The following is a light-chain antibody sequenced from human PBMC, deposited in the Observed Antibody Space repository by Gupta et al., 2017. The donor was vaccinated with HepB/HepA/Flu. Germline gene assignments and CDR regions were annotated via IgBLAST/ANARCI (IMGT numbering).Light chain of an antibody. CDR2: GNS. CDR1: SSDIGAGYD. CDR3: QSYDNSLSGFYV. J-gene: IGLJ1*01. Sequence: QSVLTQPPSVSGAPGQRVTISCPGSSSDIGAGYDVHWYQQLPGTAPKLLIYGNSNRPSGVPDRFSGSKSGTSASLAITGLQAEDEADYYCQSYDNSLSGFYVFGTGTKVTVL. V-gene: IGLV1-40*01.